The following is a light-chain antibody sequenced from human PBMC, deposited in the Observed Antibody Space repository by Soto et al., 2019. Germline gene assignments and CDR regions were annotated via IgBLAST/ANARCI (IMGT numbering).Light chain of an antibody. V-gene: IGKV3-15*01. CDR1: QSVSSN. CDR2: GAS. Sequence: EIVMTQSPATLSVSPGERATLSCRASQSVSSNLAWYQQKPGQAPRLLIYGASTRATGIPARFSGSGSGTYFTLTISSLQSEDFAVYYCHQYNNWPPWTFGQRTKVHIK. J-gene: IGKJ1*01. CDR3: HQYNNWPPWT.